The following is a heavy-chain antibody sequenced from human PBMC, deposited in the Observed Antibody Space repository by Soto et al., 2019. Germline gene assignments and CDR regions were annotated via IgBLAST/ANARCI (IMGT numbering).Heavy chain of an antibody. CDR1: GYTFTSYG. D-gene: IGHD2-8*01. V-gene: IGHV1-18*04. Sequence: QVQLVQSGAEVKKPGASVKVSCKASGYTFTSYGISWVRQAPGQGLEWMGWISTFHGNTNYAQKFQGSVTMTTDTSTSTAYMELRSLTSDDTAIYYCARGDSTDCSNGVCSFFYNHDMDVWGQGTTVTVSS. CDR2: ISTFHGNT. CDR3: ARGDSTDCSNGVCSFFYNHDMDV. J-gene: IGHJ6*02.